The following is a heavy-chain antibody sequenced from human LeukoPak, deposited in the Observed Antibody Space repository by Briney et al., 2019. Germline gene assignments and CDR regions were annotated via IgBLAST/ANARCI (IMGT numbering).Heavy chain of an antibody. D-gene: IGHD3-22*01. V-gene: IGHV3-23*01. Sequence: GGSLRLSCAASGFTFSSYWMSWVRQAPGKGLEWVSGISGTGDTTSYADSVKGRFTISRDNSKNTLFLQMNSLRAEDTAIYYCAKASAFDTSGYPIPHYYDFWGQGTLVTVSA. CDR3: AKASAFDTSGYPIPHYYDF. CDR2: ISGTGDTT. J-gene: IGHJ4*02. CDR1: GFTFSSYW.